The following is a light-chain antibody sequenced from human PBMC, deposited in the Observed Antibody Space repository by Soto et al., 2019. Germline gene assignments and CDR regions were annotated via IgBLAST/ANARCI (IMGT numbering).Light chain of an antibody. Sequence: QSELTQPRSVSGSPGQSVTISCSGTSSDVGGYNYVSWYQHHPDKAPKLMIYDVNKRPSGVPDRFSGAKSGNTASLTISGLQAEDEADYYCYSYAGNYRVFGGGTKLTVL. CDR2: DVN. CDR1: SSDVGGYNY. CDR3: YSYAGNYRV. J-gene: IGLJ3*02. V-gene: IGLV2-11*01.